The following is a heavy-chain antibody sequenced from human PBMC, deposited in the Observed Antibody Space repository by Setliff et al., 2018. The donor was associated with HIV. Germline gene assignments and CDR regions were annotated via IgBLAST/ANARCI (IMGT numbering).Heavy chain of an antibody. CDR2: IKDDGSEK. D-gene: IGHD2-2*01. CDR1: GFNFNNYW. Sequence: PGGSLRLSCEASGFNFNNYWMTWVRQIPGKGLEWVANIKDDGSEKYYVDSVKGRFTISRDNAKNSLYLQMNSLRAEDTAVYYCARDWSRYCSSTNCPPRGWFDPWGQGTLVTVSS. J-gene: IGHJ5*02. CDR3: ARDWSRYCSSTNCPPRGWFDP. V-gene: IGHV3-7*01.